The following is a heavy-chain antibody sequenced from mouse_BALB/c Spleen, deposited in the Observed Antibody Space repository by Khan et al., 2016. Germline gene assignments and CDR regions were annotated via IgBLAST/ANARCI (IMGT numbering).Heavy chain of an antibody. CDR2: ISSGGSYT. CDR1: GFTFSSYA. D-gene: IGHD2-1*01. J-gene: IGHJ3*01. CDR3: ARMIYYGNYGFAY. Sequence: EVELVESGGGLVKPGGSLKLSCAASGFTFSSYAMSWVRQTPEKRLEWVATISSGGSYTYYPDSVKGRFTISRDNAKNTLYLQMSSLRSEDTAMYYCARMIYYGNYGFAYWGQGTLVTVSA. V-gene: IGHV5-9-1*01.